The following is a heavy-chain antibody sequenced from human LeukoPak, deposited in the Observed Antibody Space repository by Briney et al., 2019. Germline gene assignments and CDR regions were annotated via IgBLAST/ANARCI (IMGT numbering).Heavy chain of an antibody. J-gene: IGHJ4*02. CDR3: ARGFRGDNFDY. V-gene: IGHV4-34*01. CDR1: GGSFSGYY. D-gene: IGHD7-27*01. CDR2: INHSGST. Sequence: MASETLSLTCAVYGGSFSGYYWSWIRQPPGKGLEWIGEINHSGSTNYNPSLKSRVTISVDTSKNQFSLKLSSVTVADTAVYYCARGFRGDNFDYWGQGTLVTVSS.